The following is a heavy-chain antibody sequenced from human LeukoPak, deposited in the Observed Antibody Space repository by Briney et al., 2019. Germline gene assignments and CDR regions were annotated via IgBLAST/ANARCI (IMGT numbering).Heavy chain of an antibody. Sequence: PGGSLRLSCAPSGFTFSSYSINWVRPAPGKGLGWVSSISVRSNYIYYADQVRGRFSISSDDARDSLYLEMNSLRAEDSAVYYCVRLRRNSDRSGYYYYYDYWGQGTLVTVSS. CDR2: ISVRSNYI. J-gene: IGHJ4*02. CDR3: VRLRRNSDRSGYYYYYDY. D-gene: IGHD3-22*01. CDR1: GFTFSSYS. V-gene: IGHV3-21*01.